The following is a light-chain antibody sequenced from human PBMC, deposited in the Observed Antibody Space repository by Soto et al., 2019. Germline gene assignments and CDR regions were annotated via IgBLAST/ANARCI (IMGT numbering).Light chain of an antibody. V-gene: IGLV2-14*01. CDR3: SSYTSSSTLGV. CDR1: SSDVGGYNY. Sequence: QSALTQPASAPGSPGQEITISCTGTSSDVGGYNYVSWYQQHPGKAPKLMIYDVSNRPSGVSNRFSGSKSGNTASLTISGLQAEDEADYYCSSYTSSSTLGVFGGGTKVTVL. CDR2: DVS. J-gene: IGLJ3*02.